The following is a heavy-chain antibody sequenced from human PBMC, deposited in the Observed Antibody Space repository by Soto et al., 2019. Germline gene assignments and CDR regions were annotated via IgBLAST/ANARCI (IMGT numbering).Heavy chain of an antibody. V-gene: IGHV3-23*01. CDR3: AKGRLWFGELTSAFDI. CDR1: GFTFSSYA. Sequence: GGSLRLSCAASGFTFSSYAMSWVRQAPGKGLEWVSAISGSGGSTYYADSVKGRFTISRDNSKNTLYLQMNSLRAEDTAVYYCAKGRLWFGELTSAFDIWGQGTMVTVSS. D-gene: IGHD3-10*01. CDR2: ISGSGGST. J-gene: IGHJ3*02.